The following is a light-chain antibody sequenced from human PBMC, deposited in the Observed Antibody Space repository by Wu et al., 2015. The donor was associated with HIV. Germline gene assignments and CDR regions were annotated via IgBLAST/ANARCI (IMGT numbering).Light chain of an antibody. J-gene: IGKJ1*01. CDR1: QTVNVF. Sequence: VLTQSPGTLSLSPGDRATLSCRASQTVNVFFAWYQQRPGQAPRLLIYGSSNRAPDIPGRFSGSGSGTDFTLTISGLQSEDSAVYYCQHYGSSVWTFGQGTKVEIK. V-gene: IGKV3-20*01. CDR3: QHYGSSVWT. CDR2: GSS.